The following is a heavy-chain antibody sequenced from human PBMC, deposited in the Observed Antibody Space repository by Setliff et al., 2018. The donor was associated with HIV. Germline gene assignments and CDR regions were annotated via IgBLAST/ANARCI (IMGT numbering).Heavy chain of an antibody. J-gene: IGHJ2*01. CDR1: GYTFTDYY. CDR2: VDPEDGET. V-gene: IGHV1-69-2*01. Sequence: GASVKVSCKASGYTFTDYYMHWVKQAPGKGPEWMGRVDPEDGETIYAEKFQGRVTITADTSTDTAYMELSSLRSEDTAVYYCARDDHYYDMGSILSDWYFDLWGRGTLVTV. CDR3: ARDDHYYDMGSILSDWYFDL. D-gene: IGHD3-22*01.